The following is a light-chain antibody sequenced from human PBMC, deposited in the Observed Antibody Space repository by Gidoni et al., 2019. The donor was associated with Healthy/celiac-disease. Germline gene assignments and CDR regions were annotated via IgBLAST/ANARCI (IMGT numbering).Light chain of an antibody. J-gene: IGLJ3*02. CDR2: SNN. CDR3: AAWDDSLNGPV. V-gene: IGLV1-44*01. Sequence: QSVLTQPPSASGTPGQRVTISCSGSSSNIGSHTVNWYQQLPGTAPKLLLYSNNQRPPGVPDRFSGSKSGTAASLAISGLQSEEEADYYCAAWDDSLNGPVFGGGTKLTVL. CDR1: SSNIGSHT.